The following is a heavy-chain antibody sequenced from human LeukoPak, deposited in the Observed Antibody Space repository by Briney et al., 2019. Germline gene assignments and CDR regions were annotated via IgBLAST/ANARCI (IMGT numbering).Heavy chain of an antibody. CDR1: GFTFSNYA. CDR2: ISGTGGFTTST. CDR3: VKDRRYAGNSALSCFDP. Sequence: QPGGSLRLSCAASGFTFSNYAMTWVRQAPGKGLEWVSTISGTGGFTTSTYYADSVKGRFTISRDNSDNKLYLQMDGLRADDTAVYYCVKDRRYAGNSALSCFDPWGQGTLVTVSS. D-gene: IGHD4-23*01. J-gene: IGHJ5*02. V-gene: IGHV3-23*01.